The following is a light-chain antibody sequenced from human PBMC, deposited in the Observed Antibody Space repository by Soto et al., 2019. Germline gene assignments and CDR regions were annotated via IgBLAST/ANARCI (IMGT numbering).Light chain of an antibody. CDR3: SSYTSSSTLV. J-gene: IGLJ1*01. CDR2: DVS. Sequence: QSALTQPASVSGSPGQSITISCTGTSSDVGGYNYVSWYQQHPGKAPKLMIYDVSNRPSGVSNRFSGSKSGNTASLTISGLQAEDEADYYCSSYTSSSTLVFVTGTKLPVL. V-gene: IGLV2-14*01. CDR1: SSDVGGYNY.